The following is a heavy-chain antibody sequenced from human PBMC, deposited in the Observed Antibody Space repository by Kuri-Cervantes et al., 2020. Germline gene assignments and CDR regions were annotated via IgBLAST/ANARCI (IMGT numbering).Heavy chain of an antibody. V-gene: IGHV4-34*01. CDR2: INHSGST. CDR1: GGSFSGYY. D-gene: IGHD6-19*01. Sequence: LSCAVYGGSFSGYYWSWIRQPPGKGLEWIGEINHSGSTNYNPSLKSRVTISVDTSKNQFSLKLSSVTAADTAVYYCARDSGSGLGAFDIWGQGTMVTVSS. CDR3: ARDSGSGLGAFDI. J-gene: IGHJ3*02.